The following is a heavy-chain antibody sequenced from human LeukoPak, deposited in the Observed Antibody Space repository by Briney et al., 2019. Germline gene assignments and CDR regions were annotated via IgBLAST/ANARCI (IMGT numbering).Heavy chain of an antibody. V-gene: IGHV3-74*01. CDR2: INSDGSTT. J-gene: IGHJ4*02. D-gene: IGHD1-26*01. Sequence: PGGSLRLSCAASGFTFSSYWMHWVRQAPGKGLVWVSRINSDGSTTSYAASVKGRFTISRDHVKNTLYLQMNSLRAEDTAVYYCARVGASVGALDYWGQGTLVTVSS. CDR1: GFTFSSYW. CDR3: ARVGASVGALDY.